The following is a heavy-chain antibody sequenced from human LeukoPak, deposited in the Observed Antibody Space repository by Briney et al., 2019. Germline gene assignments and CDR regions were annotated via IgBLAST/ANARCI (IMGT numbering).Heavy chain of an antibody. CDR1: GGSISSGGYY. V-gene: IGHV4-31*03. CDR3: ARSEDCSGGSCYTVTPPDY. J-gene: IGHJ4*02. Sequence: SSETLSLTCTDSGGSISSGGYYWSWIRQHPGKGLEWIGYIYYSGSTYYNPSLKSRVTISVDTSKNQFSLKLSSVAAADTAVYYCARSEDCSGGSCYTVTPPDYWGQGTLVTVSS. CDR2: IYYSGST. D-gene: IGHD2-15*01.